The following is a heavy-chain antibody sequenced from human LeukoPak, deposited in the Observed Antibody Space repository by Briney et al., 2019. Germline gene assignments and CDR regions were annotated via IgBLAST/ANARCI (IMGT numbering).Heavy chain of an antibody. Sequence: ASETLSLTCTVSGGSISSYYWSWIRQPPGKGLEWIGYIYYSGSTNYNPSLKSRVTISVDTSKNQFSLKLSSVTAADTAVYYCARREYSSVWFYFDYWGQGTLVTVSS. CDR2: IYYSGST. J-gene: IGHJ4*02. CDR1: GGSISSYY. D-gene: IGHD6-19*01. V-gene: IGHV4-59*08. CDR3: ARREYSSVWFYFDY.